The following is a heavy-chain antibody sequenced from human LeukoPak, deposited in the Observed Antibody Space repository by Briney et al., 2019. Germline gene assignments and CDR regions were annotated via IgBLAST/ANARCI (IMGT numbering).Heavy chain of an antibody. CDR3: ARETTTSYGMDV. Sequence: PSQTLSLTCAVSGGSISSGGYSWSWMRQPPGTGMEGIGYIYHSGSTYYNTSLRSGATISGDRSKNQFSLKLSSVPAADTAVYYCARETTTSYGMDVWGQGTTVTVSS. D-gene: IGHD1-7*01. J-gene: IGHJ6*02. V-gene: IGHV4-30-2*01. CDR2: IYHSGST. CDR1: GGSISSGGYS.